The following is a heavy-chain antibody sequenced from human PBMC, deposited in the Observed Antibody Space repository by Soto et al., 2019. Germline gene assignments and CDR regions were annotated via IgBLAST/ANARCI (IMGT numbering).Heavy chain of an antibody. CDR2: ISYDGSNK. Sequence: GGSLRLSCAASGFTFSSYAMHWVRQAPGKGLEWVAVISYDGSNKYYADSVKGRFTISRDNSKNTLYLQMNSLRAEDTAVYYCARETLGIAAAGTWYYYYYGMDVWGQGTTVTVSS. J-gene: IGHJ6*02. D-gene: IGHD6-13*01. CDR1: GFTFSSYA. CDR3: ARETLGIAAAGTWYYYYYGMDV. V-gene: IGHV3-30-3*01.